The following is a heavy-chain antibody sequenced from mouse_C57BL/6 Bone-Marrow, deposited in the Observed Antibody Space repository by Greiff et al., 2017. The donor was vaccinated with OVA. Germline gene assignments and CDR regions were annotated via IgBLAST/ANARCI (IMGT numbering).Heavy chain of an antibody. D-gene: IGHD1-1*01. V-gene: IGHV1-64*01. J-gene: IGHJ2*01. CDR2: IHPNSGST. CDR1: GYTFTSYW. CDR3: ARDEFYYYGSY. Sequence: QVQLKQPGAELVKPGASVKLSCKASGYTFTSYWMHWVKQRPGQGLEWIGMIHPNSGSTNYNEKFKSKATLTVDKSSSTAYMQLSSLTSEDSAVYYGARDEFYYYGSYWGQGTTLTVSS.